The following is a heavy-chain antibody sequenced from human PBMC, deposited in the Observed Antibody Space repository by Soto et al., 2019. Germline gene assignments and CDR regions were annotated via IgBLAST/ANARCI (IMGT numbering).Heavy chain of an antibody. D-gene: IGHD1-1*01. V-gene: IGHV3-21*01. CDR1: GFTFSSYA. CDR2: ISRSGRNI. Sequence: EVQLVESGGGLVTPGSSLRLSCAASGFTFSSYAMNWVRQAPGKGLEWVSSISRSGRNIYYADSVKGRFSISRDNAKNSLYLQMNSLRVEDTAVYYCARQFFEIIKEREADQWGQGTLVTVSS. J-gene: IGHJ5*02. CDR3: ARQFFEIIKEREADQ.